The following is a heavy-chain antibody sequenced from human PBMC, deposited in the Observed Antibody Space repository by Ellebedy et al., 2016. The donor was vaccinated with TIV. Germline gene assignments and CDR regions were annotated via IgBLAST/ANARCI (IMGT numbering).Heavy chain of an antibody. CDR2: ISSDGSRR. J-gene: IGHJ4*02. CDR1: GFTFRRYG. V-gene: IGHV3-30*18. Sequence: GGSLRLXXAASGFTFRRYGMHWVRQAPGKGLEWVARISSDGSRRNYADSVKDRFTISRDNFKNTLFLHMNILRTEDTAVYYCAKPADPNPGYSASWATYFDYWGQGTLVTVSS. D-gene: IGHD6-13*01. CDR3: AKPADPNPGYSASWATYFDY.